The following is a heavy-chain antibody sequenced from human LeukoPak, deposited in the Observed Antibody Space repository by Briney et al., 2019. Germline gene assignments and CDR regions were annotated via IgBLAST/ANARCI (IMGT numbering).Heavy chain of an antibody. CDR3: ARHFSGNGWVDS. J-gene: IGHJ4*02. D-gene: IGHD6-19*01. CDR1: GCSLSGDY. Sequence: TSETLALTCTVAGCSLSGDYWTWIRQPPGKGLEWIGCMCYTGGTDYNPSLQSRVTISVDTSKNQFSLRLSSVTAADTAIYYCARHFSGNGWVDSWGQGTLLTVSS. V-gene: IGHV4-59*08. CDR2: MCYTGGT.